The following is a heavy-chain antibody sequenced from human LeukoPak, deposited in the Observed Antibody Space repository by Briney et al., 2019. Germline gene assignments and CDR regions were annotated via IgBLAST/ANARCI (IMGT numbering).Heavy chain of an antibody. D-gene: IGHD6-13*01. V-gene: IGHV3-23*01. CDR2: ISGSGGST. CDR3: AKGPLAAVDY. CDR1: GFTFSSYA. J-gene: IGHJ4*02. Sequence: GGSLRLSCAASGFTFSSYAMSWVRHGPGKGLEWGSAISGSGGSTYYADPVKGRFTISRDNSKNTLYLQMNSLRAEDTAVYYCAKGPLAAVDYWGQGTLVTVSS.